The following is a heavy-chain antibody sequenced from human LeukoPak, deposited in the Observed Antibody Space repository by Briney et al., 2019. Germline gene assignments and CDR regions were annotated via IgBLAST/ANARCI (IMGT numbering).Heavy chain of an antibody. J-gene: IGHJ1*01. CDR1: GFTFSSYG. CDR3: AKETVELRVGATIGYFQH. CDR2: IGYDGSNK. Sequence: PGGSLRLFCAASGFTFSSYGMQWLRQAPGKGLEGVAFIGYDGSNKLYADCVKGRFPIYRDNSKNTLYLNMNSQRAEDTAVYYCAKETVELRVGATIGYFQHGGQGTLVTVPS. D-gene: IGHD1-26*01. V-gene: IGHV3-30*02.